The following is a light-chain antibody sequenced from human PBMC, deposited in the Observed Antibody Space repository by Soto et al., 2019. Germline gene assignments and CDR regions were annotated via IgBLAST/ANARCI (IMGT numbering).Light chain of an antibody. CDR3: AGWDDSLNVVV. CDR2: SNN. V-gene: IGLV1-44*01. Sequence: QPVLTQPPSASGTPGQRVTISCSGSSSNIGSNTVNWYQQLPGTAPKLLIYSNNQRPSGVPDRFSGSKSGTSASLAISGLQSEDEADYYCAGWDDSLNVVVFGGGTKLTVL. CDR1: SSNIGSNT. J-gene: IGLJ3*02.